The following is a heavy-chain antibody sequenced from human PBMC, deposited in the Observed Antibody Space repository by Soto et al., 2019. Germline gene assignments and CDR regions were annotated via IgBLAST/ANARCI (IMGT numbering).Heavy chain of an antibody. CDR3: ARGGSYDILTGFEPYYYYYYGMDV. V-gene: IGHV3-30-3*01. Sequence: GGSLRLSCAASGFTFSSYAMHWVRQAPGKGLEWVAVISYDGSNKYYADSVKGRFTISRDNSKNTLYLQMNSLRAEDTAVYYCARGGSYDILTGFEPYYYYYYGMDVWGQGTTVTVSS. J-gene: IGHJ6*02. D-gene: IGHD3-9*01. CDR2: ISYDGSNK. CDR1: GFTFSSYA.